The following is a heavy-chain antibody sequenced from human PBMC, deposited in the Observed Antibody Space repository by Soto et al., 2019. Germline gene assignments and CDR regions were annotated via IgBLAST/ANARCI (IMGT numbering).Heavy chain of an antibody. CDR3: ARGRDDILNVPSRSGSYYLDY. D-gene: IGHD3-9*01. J-gene: IGHJ4*02. V-gene: IGHV1-46*01. CDR1: GYTFTSYA. CDR2: INPSGGST. Sequence: ASVKVSCKASGYTFTSYAMHWVRQAPGQGLEWMGIINPSGGSTSYAQKFQGRVTMTRDTSTSTVYMELSSLRSEDTAVYYCARGRDDILNVPSRSGSYYLDYWGQGTLVTVSS.